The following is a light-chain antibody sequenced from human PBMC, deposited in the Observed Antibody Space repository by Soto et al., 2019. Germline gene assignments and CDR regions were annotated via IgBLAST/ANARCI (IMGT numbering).Light chain of an antibody. Sequence: DIQMTQSPSSLSASVGDRVTITCRASQVMNNYLAWYQRKPGRVPQLLIYGASTLHSGVPSRFSGSGSGTDFTLTISSLQPEDVATYFCQQYYGAPWAFGQGTKVEFK. V-gene: IGKV1-27*01. CDR1: QVMNNY. CDR2: GAS. J-gene: IGKJ1*01. CDR3: QQYYGAPWA.